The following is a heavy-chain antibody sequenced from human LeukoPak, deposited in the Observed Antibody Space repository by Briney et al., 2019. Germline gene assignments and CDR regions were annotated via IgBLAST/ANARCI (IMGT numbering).Heavy chain of an antibody. Sequence: GGSLRLSCAASGFTFSSYWMSWVRQAPGKGLEWVVNIKQDGSEKYYVDSVKGRFTISRDNAKNSLYLQMNSLRAEDTAVYYCARHLRLITMVRGVIDYWGQGTLVTVSS. CDR1: GFTFSSYW. CDR2: IKQDGSEK. D-gene: IGHD3-10*01. V-gene: IGHV3-7*01. J-gene: IGHJ4*02. CDR3: ARHLRLITMVRGVIDY.